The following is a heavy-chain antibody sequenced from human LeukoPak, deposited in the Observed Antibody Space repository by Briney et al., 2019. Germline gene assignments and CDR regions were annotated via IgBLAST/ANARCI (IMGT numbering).Heavy chain of an antibody. CDR2: MYYTGTT. Sequence: SETLSLTCAVSGGSIRSYYWSWIRQPPGKGLEWIGYMYYTGTTNYNPSLKSRVTISVDTSKSQFSLKLSSVTAADTAMYYCARGGSSSSRWLTAFDIWGQGTMVTVSS. CDR1: GGSIRSYY. D-gene: IGHD6-6*01. V-gene: IGHV4-59*01. J-gene: IGHJ3*02. CDR3: ARGGSSSSRWLTAFDI.